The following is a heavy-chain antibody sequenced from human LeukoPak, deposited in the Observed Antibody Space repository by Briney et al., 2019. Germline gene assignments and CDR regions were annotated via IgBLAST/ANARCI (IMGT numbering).Heavy chain of an antibody. D-gene: IGHD1-14*01. Sequence: GGSLRLSCAASGFTFSSYVMSWVRQAPGKGPEWVSAISGSGGSTYYADSVKGRFTISRDNSKNTLYLQMNSLRAEDTAVYYCAKDGTGSWGMDVWGQGTTVTVSS. CDR2: ISGSGGST. CDR3: AKDGTGSWGMDV. J-gene: IGHJ6*02. V-gene: IGHV3-23*01. CDR1: GFTFSSYV.